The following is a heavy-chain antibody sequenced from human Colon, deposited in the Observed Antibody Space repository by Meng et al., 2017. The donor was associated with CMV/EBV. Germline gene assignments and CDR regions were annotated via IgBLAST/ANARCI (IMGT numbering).Heavy chain of an antibody. J-gene: IGHJ4*02. CDR3: VTLRFLEWLSPIDS. Sequence: SGGTLSDYAFNWVRQAPGQGLEWLGGVIPSAGAENIAQKFQGRVRVTRDESTRTVYMELSTLKSEDTAVYYCVTLRFLEWLSPIDSWGQGTLVTVSS. CDR1: GGTLSDYA. CDR2: VIPSAGAE. V-gene: IGHV1-69*05. D-gene: IGHD3-3*01.